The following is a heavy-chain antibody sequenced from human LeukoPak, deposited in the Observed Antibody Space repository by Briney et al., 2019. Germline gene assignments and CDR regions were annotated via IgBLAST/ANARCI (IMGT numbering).Heavy chain of an antibody. V-gene: IGHV4-59*01. J-gene: IGHJ4*02. CDR1: GGXISSYY. Sequence: SETLSLTCTVSGGXISSYYWSWIRQPPGKGLEWIGYIYYSGSTNYNPSLKSRVTISVDTSKNQFSLKLSSVTAADTAVYYCARGDLEWLLYWDYWGQGTLVTVSS. D-gene: IGHD3-3*01. CDR3: ARGDLEWLLYWDY. CDR2: IYYSGST.